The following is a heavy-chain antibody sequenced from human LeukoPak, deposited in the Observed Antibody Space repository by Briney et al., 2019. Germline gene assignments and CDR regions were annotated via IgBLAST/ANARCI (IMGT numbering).Heavy chain of an antibody. Sequence: GGSLRLSCAASGFTFSSYWMSWVRQAPGKGLEWVANIKQDGSEKYYVDSVKGRFTISRDNVKNSLYLQMNSLRAEDTAVYYCARENEMRGYSYGYYYYGMDVWGQGTTVTVSS. CDR2: IKQDGSEK. D-gene: IGHD5-18*01. V-gene: IGHV3-7*01. J-gene: IGHJ6*02. CDR1: GFTFSSYW. CDR3: ARENEMRGYSYGYYYYGMDV.